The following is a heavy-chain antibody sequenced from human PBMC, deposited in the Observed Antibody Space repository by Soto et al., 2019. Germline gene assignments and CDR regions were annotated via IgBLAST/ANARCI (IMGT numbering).Heavy chain of an antibody. Sequence: GGPLRLSCAASGFTFSSYRMHWVRQAPGKGLEWVAVISYDGSNKYYADSVKGRFTISRDNSKNTLYLQMNSLRAEDTAVYYCAKDRRPTYYYDSSGYYHPGRQIFDYWGQGTLVTVSS. CDR2: ISYDGSNK. J-gene: IGHJ4*02. D-gene: IGHD3-22*01. CDR3: AKDRRPTYYYDSSGYYHPGRQIFDY. CDR1: GFTFSSYR. V-gene: IGHV3-30*18.